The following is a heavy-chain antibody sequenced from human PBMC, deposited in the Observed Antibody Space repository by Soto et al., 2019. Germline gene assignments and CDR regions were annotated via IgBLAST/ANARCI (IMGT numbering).Heavy chain of an antibody. CDR2: ITAGGRST. CDR1: GFDFSTYA. CDR3: VKERGGSFGYGMDV. V-gene: IGHV3-23*01. J-gene: IGHJ6*02. Sequence: EVQLLESGGGLVQPGGSLRLSCAASGFDFSTYAMSWVRQAPGEGLEWVSTITAGGRSTDYADSLKGRFTTSRDTSKNTLYVQMNSLRAEDTAVYYCVKERGGSFGYGMDVWGQGTTVTVSS. D-gene: IGHD1-26*01.